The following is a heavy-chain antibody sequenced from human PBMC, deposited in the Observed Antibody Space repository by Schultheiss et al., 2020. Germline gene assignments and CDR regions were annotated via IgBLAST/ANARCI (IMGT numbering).Heavy chain of an antibody. Sequence: SVKVSCKASGGTFSSYAISWVRQAPGQGLEWMGGIIPIFGTANYAQKFQGRITVTRDTSTSTVYMELSSLRSEDTAVYYCLHTATGSSWYDDYWGQGTLVTVSS. V-gene: IGHV1-69*05. CDR3: LHTATGSSWYDDY. J-gene: IGHJ4*02. D-gene: IGHD6-13*01. CDR2: IIPIFGTA. CDR1: GGTFSSYA.